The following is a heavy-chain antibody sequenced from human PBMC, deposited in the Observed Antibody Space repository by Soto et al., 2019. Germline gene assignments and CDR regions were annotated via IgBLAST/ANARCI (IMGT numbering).Heavy chain of an antibody. CDR3: ARYISTDPAGSFDT. CDR1: GFSLSTSGVG. J-gene: IGHJ5*02. D-gene: IGHD3-9*01. V-gene: IGHV2-5*02. Sequence: QITLKESGPTLVKPTQTLTLTCTFSGFSLSTSGVGVGWFRQPPGKALEWLALIYWDDDNRYSPSLTSRLTITKDTSQDQVVLTVTDMAPMDTATYYCARYISTDPAGSFDTWGPGTLVIVSS. CDR2: IYWDDDN.